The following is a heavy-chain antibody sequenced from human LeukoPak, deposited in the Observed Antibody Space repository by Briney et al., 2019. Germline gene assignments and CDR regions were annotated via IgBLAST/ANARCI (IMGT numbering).Heavy chain of an antibody. CDR1: GYIFTSFG. D-gene: IGHD3/OR15-3a*01. J-gene: IGHJ4*02. V-gene: IGHV1-18*01. CDR3: ARDLGEDTNMIFFDF. Sequence: ASVKVSCKASGYIFTSFGISWVRQAPGQGPEWMGWISAYNGNTSYVQKFQGRVTMTTDTSTNTAYMELRSLRSDDTAVYYCARDLGEDTNMIFFDFWGQGTLVTVSS. CDR2: ISAYNGNT.